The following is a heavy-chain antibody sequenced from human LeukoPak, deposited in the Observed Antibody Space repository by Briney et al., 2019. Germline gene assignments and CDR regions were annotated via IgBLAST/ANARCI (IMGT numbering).Heavy chain of an antibody. D-gene: IGHD6-13*01. CDR3: ARHVRQQLPPKAFDY. CDR2: IYYSGNT. J-gene: IGHJ4*02. CDR1: GGSISSGIYY. Sequence: PGETLSLTCTVSGGSISSGIYYWGWIRQPPGKGLEWIGSIYYSGNTYYNPSLKSRATISVDTSKNQLSLKLNSVTAADTAVYYCARHVRQQLPPKAFDYWGQGTLVTVSS. V-gene: IGHV4-39*01.